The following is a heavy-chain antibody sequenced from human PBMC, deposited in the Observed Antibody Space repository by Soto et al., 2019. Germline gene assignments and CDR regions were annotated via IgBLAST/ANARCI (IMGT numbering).Heavy chain of an antibody. CDR3: GREPGGSKYYYGSGSYSYFDY. CDR1: GGTFSSYA. V-gene: IGHV1-69*01. CDR2: IIPIFGTA. D-gene: IGHD3-10*01. Sequence: QVQLVQSGAEVKKPGSSVKVSCKASGGTFSSYAISWVRQAPGQGLEWMGGIIPIFGTANYAQKFQGRVTITADEGTRTGERGLRSLGSEDTAVYYCGREPGGSKYYYGSGSYSYFDYWGQGTLVTVSS. J-gene: IGHJ4*02.